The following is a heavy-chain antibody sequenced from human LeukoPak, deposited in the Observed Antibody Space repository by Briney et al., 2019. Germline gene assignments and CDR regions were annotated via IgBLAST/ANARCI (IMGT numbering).Heavy chain of an antibody. V-gene: IGHV1-2*02. D-gene: IGHD2-15*01. J-gene: IGHJ4*02. Sequence: GASVKVSCKASGYTFTGYYMQWVRQAPGQGLEWMGWINPNSGGTNYAQKFQGRVTMTRDTSISTAYMELSRLRSDDTAVYYCARGYCSGGSCYSTVDYWGQGTLVTVSS. CDR3: ARGYCSGGSCYSTVDY. CDR1: GYTFTGYY. CDR2: INPNSGGT.